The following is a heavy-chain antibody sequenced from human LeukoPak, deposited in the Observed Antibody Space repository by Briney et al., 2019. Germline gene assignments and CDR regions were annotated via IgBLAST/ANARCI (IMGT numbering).Heavy chain of an antibody. CDR1: GGSISSGDYY. V-gene: IGHV4-30-4*08. J-gene: IGHJ5*02. Sequence: SETLSLTFTVSGGSISSGDYYWNWIRQPPGKGLEWIGYIYYSGSTYYNPSLKSRVTISVDTSKNQFSLKLSSVTAADTAVYYCARGSWFDPWGQGTLVTVSS. CDR3: ARGSWFDP. CDR2: IYYSGST.